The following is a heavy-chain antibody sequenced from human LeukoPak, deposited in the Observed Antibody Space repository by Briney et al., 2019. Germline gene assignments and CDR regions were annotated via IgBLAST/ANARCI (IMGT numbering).Heavy chain of an antibody. CDR3: AREDQPDYYDSSGYYFDY. CDR1: GFTSSSYW. CDR2: IKQDGSEK. Sequence: PGGCLRLSCAASGFTSSSYWMSWGRQAPGKGLEWVANIKQDGSEKYYVDSVKGRFTISRDNAKNSLYLQMNRLRAEDTAVYYCAREDQPDYYDSSGYYFDYWGQGTLVTVSS. J-gene: IGHJ4*02. V-gene: IGHV3-7*01. D-gene: IGHD3-22*01.